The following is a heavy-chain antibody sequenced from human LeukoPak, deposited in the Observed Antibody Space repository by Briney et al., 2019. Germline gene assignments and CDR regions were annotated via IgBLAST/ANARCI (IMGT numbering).Heavy chain of an antibody. CDR3: ARILKGSYYYYYYMDV. Sequence: GASVKVSCKASGYTLTSYDINWVRQATGQGLEWMGWMNPNSGNTGYAQKFQGRVTMTRNTSISTAYMELSSLRSEDTAVYYCARILKGSYYYYYYMDVWGKGTTVTISS. D-gene: IGHD1-26*01. J-gene: IGHJ6*03. CDR1: GYTLTSYD. CDR2: MNPNSGNT. V-gene: IGHV1-8*01.